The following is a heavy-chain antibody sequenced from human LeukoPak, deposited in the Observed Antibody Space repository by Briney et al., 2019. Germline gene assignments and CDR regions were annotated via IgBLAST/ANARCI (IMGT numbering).Heavy chain of an antibody. CDR1: GFTFSSYW. J-gene: IGHJ4*02. CDR2: INTDGSST. D-gene: IGHD2-2*01. Sequence: GGSLRLSCAASGFTFSSYWTHWVRQAPGKGLVCVSRINTDGSSTSYADSVKGRFTISRDNAKSSLYLQMNSLRAEDTAVYYCANHLACGSTSCPPFDDWRQGTLVTVSS. CDR3: ANHLACGSTSCPPFDD. V-gene: IGHV3-74*01.